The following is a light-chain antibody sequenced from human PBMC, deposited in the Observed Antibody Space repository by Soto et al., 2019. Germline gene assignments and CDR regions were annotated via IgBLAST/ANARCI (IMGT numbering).Light chain of an antibody. CDR3: LLYYGGVRV. J-gene: IGLJ2*01. Sequence: QSVLTQPPSVSATPGQKVTISCSGSSSNIVDNYVSWYQQIPGTAPKLLIYDNNKRPSGSPGRFSGSKSGTSATLDIDELQTGDEAEYYCLLYYGGVRVFGGGTKLTVL. CDR1: SSNIVDNY. CDR2: DNN. V-gene: IGLV1-51*01.